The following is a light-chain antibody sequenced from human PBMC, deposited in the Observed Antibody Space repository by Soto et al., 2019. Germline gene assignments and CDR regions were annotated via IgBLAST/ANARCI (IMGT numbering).Light chain of an antibody. Sequence: QSALTQPASVSGSPGQSITISCTGTSSNIGTYNYVSWYQHHPGQAPKLMIYDVSIRPPGVSNRFSGSKSGNTASLTISGLQAEDEADYYCSSYTSSSTLVFGGGTKVTVL. CDR1: SSNIGTYNY. J-gene: IGLJ3*02. CDR2: DVS. V-gene: IGLV2-14*01. CDR3: SSYTSSSTLV.